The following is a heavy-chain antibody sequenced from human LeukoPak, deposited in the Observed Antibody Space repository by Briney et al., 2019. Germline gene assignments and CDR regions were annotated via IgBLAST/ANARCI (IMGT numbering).Heavy chain of an antibody. CDR1: GNSFSNSW. V-gene: IGHV5-51*01. Sequence: GESLKISCKGSGNSFSNSWIGWVRQMPGKGLEWMGIIYPGDSDTRYSPSFQGQVTISADKSISTAYLQWSSLKASDTAMYYCASGYNFDYWGQGTLVTVSP. CDR3: ASGYNFDY. D-gene: IGHD1-14*01. CDR2: IYPGDSDT. J-gene: IGHJ4*02.